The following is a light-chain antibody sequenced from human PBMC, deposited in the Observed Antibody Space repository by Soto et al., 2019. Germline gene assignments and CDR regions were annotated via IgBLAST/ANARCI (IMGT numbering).Light chain of an antibody. J-gene: IGKJ5*01. CDR3: QQYGGSPIT. Sequence: ELVLTQSPGTLSLSPGGRCTLSLTASQSVSGNYLAWYQQKPGQAPRLLIYGASSRATGIPDRFSGSGSGTDFTLTISRLEPEDFALYYCQQYGGSPITFGQGTRLEIK. V-gene: IGKV3-20*01. CDR1: QSVSGNY. CDR2: GAS.